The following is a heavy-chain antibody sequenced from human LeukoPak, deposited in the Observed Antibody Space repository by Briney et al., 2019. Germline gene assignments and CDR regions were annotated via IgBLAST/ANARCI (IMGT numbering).Heavy chain of an antibody. J-gene: IGHJ5*02. Sequence: GGSLRLSCAASGLTFSTYAMTWVRLAPGKGLEWVSYISSSSSTIYYADSVKGRFTNSRDNAKNSMYLQLNSLRIEDTAVYYCARSLVVGGTYPYHWGQGTLVTVSS. CDR1: GLTFSTYA. CDR2: ISSSSSTI. V-gene: IGHV3-48*01. D-gene: IGHD1-26*01. CDR3: ARSLVVGGTYPYH.